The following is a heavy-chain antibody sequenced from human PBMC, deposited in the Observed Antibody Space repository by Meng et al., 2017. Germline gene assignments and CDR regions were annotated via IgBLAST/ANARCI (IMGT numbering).Heavy chain of an antibody. CDR1: GFTVSSNY. CDR2: IYSGGST. CDR3: ARTSRNYYGSGSYGFDP. V-gene: IGHV3-66*02. J-gene: IGHJ5*02. D-gene: IGHD3-10*01. Sequence: EVAVVEYGGGLVQPGGSLRLSCAASGFTVSSNYMSWVRQAPGKGLEWVSVIYSGGSTYYADSVKGRFTISRDNSKNTLYLQMNSLRAEDTAVYYCARTSRNYYGSGSYGFDPWGQGTLVTVSS.